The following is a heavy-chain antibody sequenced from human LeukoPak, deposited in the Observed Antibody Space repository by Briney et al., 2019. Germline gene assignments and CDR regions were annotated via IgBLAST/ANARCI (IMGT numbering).Heavy chain of an antibody. Sequence: ASVKVSCKASGYTFTANYMHWVRQAPGQGLEWMGWISPKSGGTNYAQKFQGRVTMTRDTSISTAYMELTGLKSEDTAVYYCAREMATKSTHYFDYWGQGTLVTVSS. J-gene: IGHJ4*02. D-gene: IGHD5-24*01. CDR1: GYTFTANY. CDR2: ISPKSGGT. V-gene: IGHV1-2*02. CDR3: AREMATKSTHYFDY.